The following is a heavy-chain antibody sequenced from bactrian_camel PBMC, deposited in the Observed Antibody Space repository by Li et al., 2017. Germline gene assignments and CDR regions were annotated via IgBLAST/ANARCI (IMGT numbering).Heavy chain of an antibody. V-gene: IGHV3S53*01. Sequence: VQLVESGGGSVQPGGSLRLSCEADVDNFYCMGWYRQTPGKEREAVAAIDDVDSTSYAGFAKGRFTISLDRAKKTLYLQMNSLTPDDSAMYYCAADFRTVVAGCTFYDYTYWGRGTQVTVS. CDR1: VDNFYC. CDR2: IDDVDST. CDR3: AADFRTVVAGCTFYDYTY. J-gene: IGHJ4*01. D-gene: IGHD6*01.